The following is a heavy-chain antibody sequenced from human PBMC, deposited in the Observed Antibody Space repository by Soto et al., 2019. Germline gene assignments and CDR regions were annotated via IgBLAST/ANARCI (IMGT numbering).Heavy chain of an antibody. D-gene: IGHD6-13*01. CDR2: IDWDDDK. V-gene: IGHV2-70*01. Sequence: SGPTLVNXTQTLTLTCTFSXFSLSTSGMCVSWIRQPPGKALEWLALIDWDDDKYYSTSLKTRLTISKDTSKNQVVLTMTNMDPVDTATYYCARMGIAALPXXXYGMDVWGQGTTVTVSS. CDR3: ARMGIAALPXXXYGMDV. CDR1: XFSLSTSGMC. J-gene: IGHJ6*02.